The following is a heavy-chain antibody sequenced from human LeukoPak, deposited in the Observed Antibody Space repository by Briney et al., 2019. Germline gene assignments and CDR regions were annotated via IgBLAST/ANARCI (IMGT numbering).Heavy chain of an antibody. J-gene: IGHJ4*02. CDR3: AREVSVSSYLFDY. CDR2: ISSSSSFI. V-gene: IGHV3-21*04. CDR1: GFTFSDAW. D-gene: IGHD2-2*01. Sequence: PGGSLRLSCAASGFTFSDAWMTWVRQAPGKGLEWVSSISSSSSFIYYADSVRGRFSISRDNAKNSLYLQMNSLRAEDTAVYYCAREVSVSSYLFDYWGQGTLVTVSS.